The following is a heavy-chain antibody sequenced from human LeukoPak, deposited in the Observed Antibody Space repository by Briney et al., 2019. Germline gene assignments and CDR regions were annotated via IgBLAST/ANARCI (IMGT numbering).Heavy chain of an antibody. CDR2: IYYSGST. CDR1: GGSVSSGSYH. D-gene: IGHD2-21*02. V-gene: IGHV4-61*01. Sequence: SETLSLTWTVSGGSVSSGSYHWSWIRQPPGKGLEWIGYIYYSGSTNYNPSLKSRVTISVDTSKNQFSLKLSSVTAADTAVYYCARDYAYCGGDCYFYFDYWGQGTLVTVSS. CDR3: ARDYAYCGGDCYFYFDY. J-gene: IGHJ4*02.